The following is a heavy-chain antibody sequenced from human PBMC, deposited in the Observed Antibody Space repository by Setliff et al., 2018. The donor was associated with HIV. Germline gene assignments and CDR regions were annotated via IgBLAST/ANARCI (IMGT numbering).Heavy chain of an antibody. J-gene: IGHJ4*02. Sequence: PGGSLRLSCAASGFTFSSYGMHWVRQAPGKGLVWVTFIRHDGINEDYRDSVKGRFSVSRDNSKNTVFLQMNSLRVEDTALYYCARGVPGICSGGTCYLEYWGQGALVTVSS. CDR2: IRHDGINE. V-gene: IGHV3-30*02. CDR3: ARGVPGICSGGTCYLEY. D-gene: IGHD2-15*01. CDR1: GFTFSSYG.